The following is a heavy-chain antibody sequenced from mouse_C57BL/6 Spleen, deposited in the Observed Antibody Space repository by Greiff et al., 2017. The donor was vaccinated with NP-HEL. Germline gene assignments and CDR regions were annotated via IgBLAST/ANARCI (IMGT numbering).Heavy chain of an antibody. CDR3: ARDSSALYAMDY. CDR2: INPGSGGT. V-gene: IGHV1-54*01. CDR1: GYAFPNYL. D-gene: IGHD3-2*02. Sequence: VQLQQSGAELVRPGTSVKVSCKASGYAFPNYLIEWVKQRPGQGLEWIGVINPGSGGTNYNEKFKGKATLTADKSSSTAYMQLSSLTSEDSAVYFCARDSSALYAMDYWGQGTSVTVSS. J-gene: IGHJ4*01.